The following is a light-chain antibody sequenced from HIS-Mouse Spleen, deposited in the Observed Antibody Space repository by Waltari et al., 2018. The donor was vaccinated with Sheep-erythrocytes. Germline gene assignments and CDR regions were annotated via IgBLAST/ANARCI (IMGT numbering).Light chain of an antibody. CDR2: AAS. Sequence: DIQMTQSPSTLSASVGDRVTITCRASQSISSWLAWYQQKPGKAPKLLIYAASSLQSGVPSRFSGSGSGTDFTLTISRLEPEDFAVYYCQQYGSSPPVTFGQGTKVEIK. J-gene: IGKJ1*01. V-gene: IGKV1-5*01. CDR1: QSISSW. CDR3: QQYGSSPPVT.